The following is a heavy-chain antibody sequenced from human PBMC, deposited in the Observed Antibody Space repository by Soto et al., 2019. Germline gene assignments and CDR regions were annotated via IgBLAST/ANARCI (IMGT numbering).Heavy chain of an antibody. D-gene: IGHD3-22*01. J-gene: IGHJ4*02. CDR1: GCTFSRYT. V-gene: IGHV1-69*01. CDR3: ASGLTYSNDSSASRFDH. CDR2: IIPIFGTT. Sequence: QVQLVQSGAEVKNPGSSVKVSCKASGCTFSRYTISWVLQAHGQGLEWMGGIIPIFGTTDYTQKFQGRVTMTADESTSTADMGLSRLRSDDSAVYYCASGLTYSNDSSASRFDHWGQGTRVTCSS.